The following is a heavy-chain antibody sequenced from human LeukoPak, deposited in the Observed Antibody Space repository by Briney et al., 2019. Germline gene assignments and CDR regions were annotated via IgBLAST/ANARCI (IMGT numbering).Heavy chain of an antibody. CDR3: AKARTGTRYYFDY. CDR2: ISGSGGNT. Sequence: AGGSLRLSCAASGFTFSSYGMHWVRQAPGKGLEWVSAISGSGGNTYYADSVKGRFTISRDNSKNTLYLQMNSLRAEDTAVYYCAKARTGTRYYFDYWGQGTLVTVSS. D-gene: IGHD1-1*01. V-gene: IGHV3-23*01. J-gene: IGHJ4*02. CDR1: GFTFSSYG.